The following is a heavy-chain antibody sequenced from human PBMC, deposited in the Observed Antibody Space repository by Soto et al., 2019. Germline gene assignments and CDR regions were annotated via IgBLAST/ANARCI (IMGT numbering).Heavy chain of an antibody. CDR3: ARSSSSSYYYYYMDV. CDR1: GGSFSGYY. V-gene: IGHV4-34*01. D-gene: IGHD6-6*01. J-gene: IGHJ6*03. Sequence: SETLSLTCAVYGGSFSGYYWSWIRQPPGKGLEWIGEINHSGSTNYNPSLKSRVTISVDTSKNQFSLKLGSVTAADTAVYYCARSSSSSYYYYYMDVWGKGTTVTVSS. CDR2: INHSGST.